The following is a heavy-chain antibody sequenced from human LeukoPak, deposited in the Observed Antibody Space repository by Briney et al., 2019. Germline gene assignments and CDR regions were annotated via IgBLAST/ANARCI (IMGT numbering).Heavy chain of an antibody. CDR1: GGSISSGSYY. CDR3: ATNPMGLDAFDI. V-gene: IGHV4-61*02. CDR2: IYTSGST. D-gene: IGHD3-10*01. Sequence: SQTLSLTCTVSGGSISSGSYYWSWIRQPAGKGLEWIGRIYTSGSTNYNPSLKSRVTISVDTSKNQFSLKLSSVTAADTAVYYCATNPMGLDAFDIWGQGTMVTVSS. J-gene: IGHJ3*02.